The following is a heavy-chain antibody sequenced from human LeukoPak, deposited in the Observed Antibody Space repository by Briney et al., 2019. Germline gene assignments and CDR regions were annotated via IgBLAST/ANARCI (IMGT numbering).Heavy chain of an antibody. J-gene: IGHJ4*02. V-gene: IGHV3-21*01. Sequence: GGSLRLSCAASGFTFNTYSMNWVRQAPGKGLEWVSCISSSSSYMYYADSVKGRFTISRDNAKNFLYLQMNSLRAEDTAVYYCARTYYDILTGYNPYFDYWGQGILVTVSS. D-gene: IGHD3-9*01. CDR2: ISSSSSYM. CDR1: GFTFNTYS. CDR3: ARTYYDILTGYNPYFDY.